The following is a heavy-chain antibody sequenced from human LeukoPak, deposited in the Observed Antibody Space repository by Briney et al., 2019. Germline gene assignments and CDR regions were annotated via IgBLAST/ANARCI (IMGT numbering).Heavy chain of an antibody. V-gene: IGHV1-46*01. J-gene: IGHJ4*02. Sequence: GASVKVSCKASGYTFTSYYMHWVRQAPGQGLEWMGIINPSGGSTSYAQKFQGRVTMTRDTSTSTVYMELSSLRSEDTAVYYCAGDTYDSSGYYTLFFDYWGQGTLVTVSS. D-gene: IGHD3-22*01. CDR2: INPSGGST. CDR1: GYTFTSYY. CDR3: AGDTYDSSGYYTLFFDY.